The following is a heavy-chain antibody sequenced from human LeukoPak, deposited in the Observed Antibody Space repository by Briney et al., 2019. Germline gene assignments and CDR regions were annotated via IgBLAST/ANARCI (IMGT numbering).Heavy chain of an antibody. CDR1: GFTFSSYS. Sequence: GGSLRLSCAASGFTFSSYSMNWVRQAPGKGLEWVSYISSSSSTIYYADSVKGRFTISRDNAKNSLYLQMNSLRAEDTAVYYCARGRPSSGWYRGAEYYFDYWGQGTLVTVSS. V-gene: IGHV3-48*04. CDR3: ARGRPSSGWYRGAEYYFDY. D-gene: IGHD6-19*01. J-gene: IGHJ4*02. CDR2: ISSSSSTI.